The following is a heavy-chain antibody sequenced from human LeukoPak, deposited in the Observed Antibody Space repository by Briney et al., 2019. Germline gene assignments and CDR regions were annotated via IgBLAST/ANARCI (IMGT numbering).Heavy chain of an antibody. CDR3: ARDVVRYFDSLLSDYYYGMDV. Sequence: SVTVSCKASGYTFTSYAISWVRQAPGQGLEWMGGIIPIFGTANYAQMFQGRVTITADESTSTAYMELRSLRSDDTAVYYCARDVVRYFDSLLSDYYYGMDVWGQGTTVTVSS. D-gene: IGHD3-9*01. V-gene: IGHV1-69*13. CDR2: IIPIFGTA. J-gene: IGHJ6*02. CDR1: GYTFTSYA.